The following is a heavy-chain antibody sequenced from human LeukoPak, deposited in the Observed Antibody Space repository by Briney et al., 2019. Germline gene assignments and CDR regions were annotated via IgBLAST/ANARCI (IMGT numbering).Heavy chain of an antibody. V-gene: IGHV3-30-3*01. J-gene: IGHJ4*02. CDR2: ISYDGSNK. Sequence: GGSLRLSCAASGFTFSSYAMHWVRQAPGKGLEGVAVISYDGSNKYYADSVKGRFTISRDNSKNTLYLQMNSLRAEDTAVYYCAREGHGRQWLVSDYWGQGTLVTVSS. CDR1: GFTFSSYA. D-gene: IGHD6-19*01. CDR3: AREGHGRQWLVSDY.